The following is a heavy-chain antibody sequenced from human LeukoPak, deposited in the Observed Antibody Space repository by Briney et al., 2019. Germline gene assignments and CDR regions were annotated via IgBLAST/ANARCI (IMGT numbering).Heavy chain of an antibody. Sequence: TGGSLRLSCAASGFTFSSYGMHWVRQAPGKGLEWVAVISYDGSNKYYADSVKGRFTISRDNSKNTLYLQMNGLRAEDTAVYYCAKGGHKEYYDSWSGYYDYYYGMDVWGQGTTVTVSS. J-gene: IGHJ6*02. CDR2: ISYDGSNK. CDR1: GFTFSSYG. D-gene: IGHD3-3*01. V-gene: IGHV3-30*18. CDR3: AKGGHKEYYDSWSGYYDYYYGMDV.